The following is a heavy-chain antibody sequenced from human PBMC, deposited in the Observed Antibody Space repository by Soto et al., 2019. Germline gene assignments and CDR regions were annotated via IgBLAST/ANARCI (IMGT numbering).Heavy chain of an antibody. CDR1: GFTFSSYG. Sequence: GGSLRLSCAASGFTFSSYGMHWVRQAPGKGLEWVAVISYDGSNKYYADSVKGRFTISRDNSKNTLYLQMNSLRAEDTAVYYCAKDGVATDTYYYYGMDVWGQGTTVTVSS. CDR2: ISYDGSNK. J-gene: IGHJ6*02. D-gene: IGHD5-12*01. V-gene: IGHV3-30*18. CDR3: AKDGVATDTYYYYGMDV.